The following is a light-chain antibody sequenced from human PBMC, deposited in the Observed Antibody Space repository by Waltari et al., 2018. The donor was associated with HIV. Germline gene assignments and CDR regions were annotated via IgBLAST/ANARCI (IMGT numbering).Light chain of an antibody. J-gene: IGLJ3*02. CDR1: SSDVGGYQY. V-gene: IGLV2-14*03. Sequence: QSALTQPASVSGSPGQSITISCTGTSSDVGGYQYFSWYQQHPGKAPKLMIFDVSNRPSGVSNRFSGSKSGNTASLTTSGLQAEDEAHYFCSSYTSTTTLVVFGGGTKLTVL. CDR3: SSYTSTTTLVV. CDR2: DVS.